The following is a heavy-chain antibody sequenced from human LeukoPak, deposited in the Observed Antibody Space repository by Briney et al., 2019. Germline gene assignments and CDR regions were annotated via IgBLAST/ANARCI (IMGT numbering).Heavy chain of an antibody. J-gene: IGHJ6*02. CDR2: INAGNGNT. V-gene: IGHV1-3*01. CDR1: GYTFTSYA. CDR3: ARTVPYDFGPYGMDV. D-gene: IGHD3-3*01. Sequence: ASVKVSCKASGYTFTSYAMHWVRQAPGQRLEWMGWINAGNGNTKYSQKFQDRVTITRDTSASTAYMELSSLRSEDTAVYYCARTVPYDFGPYGMDVWGQGTTVTVSS.